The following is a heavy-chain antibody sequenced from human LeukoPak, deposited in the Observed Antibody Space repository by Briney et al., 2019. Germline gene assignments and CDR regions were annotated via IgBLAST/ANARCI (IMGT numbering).Heavy chain of an antibody. J-gene: IGHJ5*02. D-gene: IGHD3-22*01. CDR3: ARGVDYYDSSAASNWFDP. CDR1: GGTFSSYA. CDR2: INTNTGNP. Sequence: ASVKVSCKASGGTFSSYAISWVRQAPGQGLEWMGWINTNTGNPTYAQGFTGRFVFSLDTSVSTAYLEISSLKAEDTAVYYCARGVDYYDSSAASNWFDPWGQGTLVTVSS. V-gene: IGHV7-4-1*02.